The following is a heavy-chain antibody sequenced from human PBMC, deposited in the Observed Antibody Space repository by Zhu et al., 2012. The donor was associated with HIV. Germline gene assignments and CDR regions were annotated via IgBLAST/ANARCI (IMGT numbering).Heavy chain of an antibody. CDR1: DGSLSGYF. CDR2: INHSGST. Sequence: QVHLQQWGAGLLKPSETLSLTCAVYDGSLSGYFWSWIRQSPGKGLEWIGEINHSGSTNYSPSLDSRITISVDTSKKQFLLNLTSVTAADRAIYYCARHSRHGFDPSVGSWHGTLGWFDSWGQGSPGHRLL. V-gene: IGHV4-34*02. J-gene: IGHJ5*01. CDR3: ARHSRHGFDPSVGSWHGTLGWFDS. D-gene: IGHD7-27*01.